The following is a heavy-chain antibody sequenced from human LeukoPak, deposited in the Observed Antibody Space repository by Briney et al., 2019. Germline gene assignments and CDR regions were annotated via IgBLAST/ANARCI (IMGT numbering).Heavy chain of an antibody. D-gene: IGHD2-2*01. CDR3: AGYCSSTSCYSDFDY. J-gene: IGHJ4*02. Sequence: GGSLRLSCAASGFTFSNYVMHWVRQAPGKGLEWVSVMSYDGSNKYYPDSVKGRFTISRDNSKNTLYLQMNSLRAEDTAVYYCAGYCSSTSCYSDFDYWGQGTLVTVSS. V-gene: IGHV3-30*03. CDR1: GFTFSNYV. CDR2: MSYDGSNK.